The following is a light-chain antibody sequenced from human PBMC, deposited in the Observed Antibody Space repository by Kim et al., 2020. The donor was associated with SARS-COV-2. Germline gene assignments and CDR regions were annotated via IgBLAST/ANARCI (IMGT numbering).Light chain of an antibody. Sequence: VSAGERATLSCRASQSARSDLAWYQQKPGQAPRLLIYAASTRATGIPARFSGSGSGTEFTLTISSLQSEDFAVYYCQQYANWPRTFGQGTKVDIK. CDR3: QQYANWPRT. J-gene: IGKJ1*01. CDR2: AAS. CDR1: QSARSD. V-gene: IGKV3-15*01.